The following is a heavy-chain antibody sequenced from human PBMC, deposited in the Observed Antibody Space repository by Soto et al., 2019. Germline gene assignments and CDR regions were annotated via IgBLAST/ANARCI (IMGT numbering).Heavy chain of an antibody. J-gene: IGHJ6*02. CDR3: ARGFYGSDYYGMDV. CDR1: GYPFAGYH. Sequence: ASVKVSCKASGYPFAGYHIHWVRQAPGQGLEWMAWIKPNSGGTNFEQKFQGRVTLTRDTSISTAYMEMSGLRSDDTALYYCARGFYGSDYYGMDVWGQGTTVTVSS. CDR2: IKPNSGGT. D-gene: IGHD3-10*01. V-gene: IGHV1-2*02.